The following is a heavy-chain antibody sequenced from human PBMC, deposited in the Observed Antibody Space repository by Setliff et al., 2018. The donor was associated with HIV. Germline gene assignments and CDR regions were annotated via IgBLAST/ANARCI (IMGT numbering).Heavy chain of an antibody. CDR1: GFTFTNAW. V-gene: IGHV3-15*01. CDR3: TTAVAQNWYGSGNENY. D-gene: IGHD3-10*01. J-gene: IGHJ4*02. Sequence: LSCAASGFTFTNAWMSWVRQAPGKGLEWVGRIKSKTDGETEDYAAPVKGRFTISRDDSRSTLCLQMNSLITEDTALYYCTTAVAQNWYGSGNENYWGQGTLVTVSS. CDR2: IKSKTDGETE.